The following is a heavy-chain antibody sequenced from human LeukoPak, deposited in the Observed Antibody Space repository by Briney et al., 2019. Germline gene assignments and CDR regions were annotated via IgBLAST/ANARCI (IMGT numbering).Heavy chain of an antibody. CDR3: ARDSALDY. CDR1: GFTFSSYA. CDR2: ISYDGSNK. Sequence: GRSPRLSCAASGFTFSSYAMHWVRQAPGKGLEWVAVISYDGSNKYYADSVKGRFTISRDNSKNTLYLQMNSLRAEDTAVYYCARDSALDYWGQGTLVTVSS. J-gene: IGHJ4*02. V-gene: IGHV3-30*04. D-gene: IGHD3-10*01.